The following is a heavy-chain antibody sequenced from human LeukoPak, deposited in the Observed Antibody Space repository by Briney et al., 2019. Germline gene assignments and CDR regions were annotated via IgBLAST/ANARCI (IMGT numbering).Heavy chain of an antibody. J-gene: IGHJ6*02. D-gene: IGHD4-11*01. CDR3: AKTTTLHRYYYYGMDV. CDR1: GGTFSSYA. Sequence: GASVKVSCKASGGTFSSYAISWVRQAPGQGLEWMGGIIPIFGTANYAQKFQGRVTITADESTSTAYMELSSLRSEDTAVYYCAKTTTLHRYYYYGMDVWGQGTTVTVSS. V-gene: IGHV1-69*13. CDR2: IIPIFGTA.